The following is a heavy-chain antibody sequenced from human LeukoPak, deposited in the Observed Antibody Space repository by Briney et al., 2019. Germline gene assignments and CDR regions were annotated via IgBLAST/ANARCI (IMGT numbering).Heavy chain of an antibody. CDR3: AREVRADWSGNLGYYFDY. J-gene: IGHJ4*02. CDR1: GFTFTDYW. Sequence: PGGSLRLSCAASGFTFTDYWMTWVRQAPGKGLEWVAHIKQDGSEKYYVDSVKGRFTISRDNAKNSLYLQMNSLRAEDTAVYYCAREVRADWSGNLGYYFDYWGQGTLVTVSS. D-gene: IGHD3-10*01. V-gene: IGHV3-7*01. CDR2: IKQDGSEK.